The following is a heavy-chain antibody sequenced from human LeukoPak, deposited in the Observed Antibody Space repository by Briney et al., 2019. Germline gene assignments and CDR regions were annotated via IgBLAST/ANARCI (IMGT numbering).Heavy chain of an antibody. CDR3: ARSPMVRGVISSYGILDY. J-gene: IGHJ4*02. V-gene: IGHV1-24*01. CDR2: FDPEDGET. D-gene: IGHD3-10*01. CDR1: GYTLTELS. Sequence: ASVKVSCKVSGYTLTELSMHWVRQAPGKGLEWMGGFDPEDGETIYAQKFQGRVTMTEDTSTDTAYMELSSLRSEDTAVYYCARSPMVRGVISSYGILDYWGQGTLVTVSS.